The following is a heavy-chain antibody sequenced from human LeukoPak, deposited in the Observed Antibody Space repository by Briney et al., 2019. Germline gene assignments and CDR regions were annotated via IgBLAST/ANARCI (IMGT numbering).Heavy chain of an antibody. CDR2: IIPIFGTA. J-gene: IGHJ4*02. D-gene: IGHD1-7*01. Sequence: SVKVSLKASGGTFSSYAISWVRQAPGQGLEWMGRIIPIFGTANYAQKFQGRVTITTDESTNTAYMYLSSLSSEDTDVYYCARASTGTTGYFDYWGQGTLVTVSS. CDR1: GGTFSSYA. V-gene: IGHV1-69*05. CDR3: ARASTGTTGYFDY.